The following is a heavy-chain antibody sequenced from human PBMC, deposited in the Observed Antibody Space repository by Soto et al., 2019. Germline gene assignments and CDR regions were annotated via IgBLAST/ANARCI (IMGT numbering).Heavy chain of an antibody. Sequence: VGSLRLSCTASGFTFSSSAMSWVRQAPGRGLEWVSGISGSGAGTYYADSVKGRFTISRDNSKNTLYLQMSGLRAEDAAVYYCAKGPTVFGAVISFDYYYGMYVWGQGTPVTVSS. CDR1: GFTFSSSA. J-gene: IGHJ6*02. D-gene: IGHD3-3*01. V-gene: IGHV3-23*01. CDR2: ISGSGAGT. CDR3: AKGPTVFGAVISFDYYYGMYV.